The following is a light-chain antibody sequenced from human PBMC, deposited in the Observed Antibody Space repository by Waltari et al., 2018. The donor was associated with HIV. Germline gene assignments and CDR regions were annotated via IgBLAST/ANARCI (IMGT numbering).Light chain of an antibody. CDR2: WAS. Sequence: DVLVPQPPDSLAVSVRLRPTLACTSPRNLVYSCNNKSYLAWYQQKAGQRPKLLIYWASTRESGVPDRFSGSGSGTDFTLTISSLQAEDVAVYYCQQYESVLYTFGQGTKLESK. CDR1: RNLVYSCNNKSY. CDR3: QQYESVLYT. V-gene: IGKV4-1*01. J-gene: IGKJ2*01.